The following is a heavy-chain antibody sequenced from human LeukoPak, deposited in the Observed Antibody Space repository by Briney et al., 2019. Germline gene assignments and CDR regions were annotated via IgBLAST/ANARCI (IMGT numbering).Heavy chain of an antibody. CDR2: ISSSGSTI. J-gene: IGHJ3*02. V-gene: IGHV3-48*03. D-gene: IGHD1-7*01. Sequence: GGSLRLSCAASGFTFSSYEMNWVRQAPGKGLEWVSYISSSGSTIYYADSVKGRFTISRDNAKNSLYLQMNSPRAEDTAVYYCARDQENYGGAFDIWGQGTMVTVSS. CDR1: GFTFSSYE. CDR3: ARDQENYGGAFDI.